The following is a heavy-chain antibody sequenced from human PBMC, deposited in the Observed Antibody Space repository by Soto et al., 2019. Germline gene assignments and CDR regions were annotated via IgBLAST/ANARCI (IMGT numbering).Heavy chain of an antibody. CDR3: AREYSNSPEAFDS. Sequence: PSDTLSLTCTVSGGSVNSDDYYWSWIRQPPGKGLEWIGYIYSTGRTNYNPSLMSRVTISLDTSRNQFSLKLSSVTAADTAVFYCAREYSNSPEAFDSWGQGTLVTVSS. V-gene: IGHV4-61*08. D-gene: IGHD1-26*01. CDR1: GGSVNSDDYY. CDR2: IYSTGRT. J-gene: IGHJ4*02.